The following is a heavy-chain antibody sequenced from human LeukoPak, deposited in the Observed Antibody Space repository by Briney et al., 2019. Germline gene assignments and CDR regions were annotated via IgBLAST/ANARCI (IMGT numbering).Heavy chain of an antibody. CDR2: ISYTGST. CDR3: AGERGEEYSSGWYKTNYFYN. D-gene: IGHD6-19*01. Sequence: SETLSLTCTVSGGSISSGSYYWGWIRQPPGKGLEWIGSISYTGSTYYNPSLKSRVTMSVDTSKNQFSLKVSSVTAADTAVYYCAGERGEEYSSGWYKTNYFYNWGQGIRVTVSS. J-gene: IGHJ4*02. CDR1: GGSISSGSYY. V-gene: IGHV4-39*02.